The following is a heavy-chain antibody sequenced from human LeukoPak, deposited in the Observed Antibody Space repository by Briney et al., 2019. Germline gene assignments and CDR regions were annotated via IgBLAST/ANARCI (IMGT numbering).Heavy chain of an antibody. V-gene: IGHV3-23*01. D-gene: IGHD3-3*01. CDR3: AKDCDFWSGYYTDY. CDR1: GFTFSSCA. J-gene: IGHJ4*02. Sequence: SGGSLRLSCAASGFTFSSCAMSWVRQAPGKGLEWVSAISGSGGSTYYADSVKGRFTISRDNSKNTLYLQMNSLRAEDTAVYYCAKDCDFWSGYYTDYWGQGTLVTVSS. CDR2: ISGSGGST.